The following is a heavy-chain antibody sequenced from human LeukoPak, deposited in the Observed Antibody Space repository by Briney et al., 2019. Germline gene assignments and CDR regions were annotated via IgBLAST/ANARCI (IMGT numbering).Heavy chain of an antibody. V-gene: IGHV4-38-2*02. CDR2: IYYSGST. CDR1: GYSIRSGDY. CDR3: ARESHGYSYEW. D-gene: IGHD5-18*01. J-gene: IGHJ4*02. Sequence: SETLSLTCTVSGYSIRSGDYWGWIRQPPGKGLEWIGSIYYSGSTYYNPSLKSRVTISVDTSKSQFSLKLSSVTAADTAVYYCARESHGYSYEWWGQGTLVTVSS.